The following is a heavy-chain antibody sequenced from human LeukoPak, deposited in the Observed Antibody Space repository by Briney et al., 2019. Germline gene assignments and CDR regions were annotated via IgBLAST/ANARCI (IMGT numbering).Heavy chain of an antibody. CDR2: LRYDGSNQ. V-gene: IGHV3-30*02. CDR3: AKDKYGYGHQQSFDY. Sequence: GGSLRLSCAASGFTFSTYGINWVRQAPGKGLEWVAFLRYDGSNQRYADSVKGRFTISRDNSKNTLYLQMNSLRAEDTAVYYCAKDKYGYGHQQSFDYWGQGTLVSVSS. D-gene: IGHD5-18*01. CDR1: GFTFSTYG. J-gene: IGHJ4*02.